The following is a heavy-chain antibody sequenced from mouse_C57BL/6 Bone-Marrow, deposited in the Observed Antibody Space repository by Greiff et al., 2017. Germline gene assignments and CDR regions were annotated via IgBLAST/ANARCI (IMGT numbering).Heavy chain of an antibody. CDR2: INPGSGGT. Sequence: QVQLQQSGAELVRPGPSVKVSCKASGYAFTNYLIEWVKQRPGQGLEWIGVINPGSGGTNYNEKFKGKATLPADKSSSTASIPLSSLTSEDSAVYFCSKLPGTPYWGQGTLVTVSA. V-gene: IGHV1-54*01. J-gene: IGHJ3*01. CDR3: SKLPGTPY. D-gene: IGHD4-1*01. CDR1: GYAFTNYL.